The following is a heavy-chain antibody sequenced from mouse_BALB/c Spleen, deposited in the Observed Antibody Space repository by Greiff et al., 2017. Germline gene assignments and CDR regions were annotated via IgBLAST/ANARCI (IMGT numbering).Heavy chain of an antibody. J-gene: IGHJ3*01. D-gene: IGHD1-1*01. V-gene: IGHV3-8*02. CDR2: ISYSGST. CDR1: GDSITSGY. CDR3: ARREVYYYGSSYAWFAY. Sequence: EVKLMESGPSLVKPSQTLSLTCSVTGDSITSGYWNWIRKFPGNKLEYMGYISYSGSTYYNPSLKSRISITRDTSKNQYYLQLNSVTTEDTATYYCARREVYYYGSSYAWFAYWGQGTLVTVSA.